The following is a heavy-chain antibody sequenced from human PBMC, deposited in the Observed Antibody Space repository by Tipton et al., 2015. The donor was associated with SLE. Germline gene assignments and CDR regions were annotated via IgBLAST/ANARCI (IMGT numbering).Heavy chain of an antibody. CDR1: AGSIISGLYY. CDR2: VYSSGST. J-gene: IGHJ6*02. D-gene: IGHD3-16*01. Sequence: TLSLTYSVSAGSIISGLYYWSWMRQAAGKGLEWIGRVYSSGSTNINPSLKARLTMSVDTSKNQFSLKLRSLTAADTAVYYCARAPEGDLGGMDVWGQGTPVTVSS. V-gene: IGHV4-61*02. CDR3: ARAPEGDLGGMDV.